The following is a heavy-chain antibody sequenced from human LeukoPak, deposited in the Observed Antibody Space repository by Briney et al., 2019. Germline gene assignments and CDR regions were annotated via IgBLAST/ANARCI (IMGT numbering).Heavy chain of an antibody. CDR2: IDPSDSYT. V-gene: IGHV5-10-1*01. Sequence: GESLKISCQGSGYSFTTYWISWVRQMPGKGLEWMGRIDPSDSYTNYSPSFQGHVTISTDKSISTAYLQWSSLKASDTAMYYCARHSAAAGLYYYYGMDVWGQGTTVTVSS. J-gene: IGHJ6*02. D-gene: IGHD6-13*01. CDR1: GYSFTTYW. CDR3: ARHSAAAGLYYYYGMDV.